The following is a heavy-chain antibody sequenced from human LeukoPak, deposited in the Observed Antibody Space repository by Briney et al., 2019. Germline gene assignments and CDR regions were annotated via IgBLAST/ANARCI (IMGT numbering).Heavy chain of an antibody. J-gene: IGHJ4*02. CDR3: ARRAPTRYFDY. D-gene: IGHD5-24*01. V-gene: IGHV3-74*01. CDR1: GFTFSSYW. Sequence: TGGSLRLSCAASGFTFSSYWMHWVRQAPGKGLVWVSAINNGGSTTAYADSVKGRFTISRDNAKNTLYLQMNSLRAEDTAVYYCARRAPTRYFDYWGQGTLVTVSS. CDR2: INNGGSTT.